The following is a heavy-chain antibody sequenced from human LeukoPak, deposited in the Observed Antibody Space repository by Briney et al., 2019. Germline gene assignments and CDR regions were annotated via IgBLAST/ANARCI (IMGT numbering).Heavy chain of an antibody. D-gene: IGHD6-13*01. J-gene: IGHJ6*03. CDR1: GYTFTSYY. CDR3: ARDYSSSWYDMGYYYMDV. V-gene: IGHV1-46*01. Sequence: ASVKVSCKASGYTFTSYYMHWVRQAPGQGLEWMGIINPSGGSTSYAQKFQGRVTMTRDTSTSTVYMELSSLRSEDTAVYYCARDYSSSWYDMGYYYMDVWGKGTTVTISS. CDR2: INPSGGST.